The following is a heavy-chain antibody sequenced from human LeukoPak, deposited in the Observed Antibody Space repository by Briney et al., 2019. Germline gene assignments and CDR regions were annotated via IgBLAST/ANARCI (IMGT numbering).Heavy chain of an antibody. CDR2: IRYDGSNK. CDR3: AKDVYYYGSGSYPASGDN. Sequence: GGSLRLSCAASGFTFSSYGMHWVRQAPGKGLEWVAFIRYDGSNKYYADSVKGRFTISRDNSKNTLYLQMNSLRAEDTAVYYCAKDVYYYGSGSYPASGDNWGQGTLVTVSS. D-gene: IGHD3-10*01. V-gene: IGHV3-30*02. J-gene: IGHJ4*02. CDR1: GFTFSSYG.